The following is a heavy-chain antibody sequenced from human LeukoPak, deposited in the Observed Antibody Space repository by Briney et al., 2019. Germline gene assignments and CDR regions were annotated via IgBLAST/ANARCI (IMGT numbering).Heavy chain of an antibody. Sequence: GESLKISCKASAYSFTSYWIGWVRQMPGKGLEWMGIIYPGDSDTRYSPSFQGQVTISADKSISTAYLQWSSLKASDTAMYYCARRVAAAGIYYFDYWGQGTLVTVSS. J-gene: IGHJ4*02. CDR2: IYPGDSDT. CDR3: ARRVAAAGIYYFDY. CDR1: AYSFTSYW. V-gene: IGHV5-51*01. D-gene: IGHD6-13*01.